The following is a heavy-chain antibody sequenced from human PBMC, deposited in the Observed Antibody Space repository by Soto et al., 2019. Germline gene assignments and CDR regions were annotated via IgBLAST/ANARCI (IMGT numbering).Heavy chain of an antibody. J-gene: IGHJ5*02. Sequence: QVQLVQSGAEVKKPGSSVKVSCKASGGTFSSYAIGWVRQAPGQGLEWMGGIMPIFGTANYAQKFQVRVTITADESTSTAYMELSSLRSEDTAVSYCASGGYSDGTGWFGPWGNGTLVTVSS. CDR2: IMPIFGTA. D-gene: IGHD5-18*01. V-gene: IGHV1-69*01. CDR3: ASGGYSDGTGWFGP. CDR1: GGTFSSYA.